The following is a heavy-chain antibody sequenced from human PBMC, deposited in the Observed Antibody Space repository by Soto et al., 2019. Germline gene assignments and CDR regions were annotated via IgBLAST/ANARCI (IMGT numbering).Heavy chain of an antibody. CDR2: TYYRSKWYN. CDR1: GDSVSSHSAA. V-gene: IGHV6-1*01. Sequence: PSQTLSLTCAISGDSVSSHSAAWNWIRQSPSRGLEWLGRTYYRSKWYNDYAVSVKSRITINPDTSKNQFSLQLNSVTPEDTAVYYCARGAYYYDSSGKSYYYYGMDVWGQGTTVTVSS. CDR3: ARGAYYYDSSGKSYYYYGMDV. D-gene: IGHD3-22*01. J-gene: IGHJ6*02.